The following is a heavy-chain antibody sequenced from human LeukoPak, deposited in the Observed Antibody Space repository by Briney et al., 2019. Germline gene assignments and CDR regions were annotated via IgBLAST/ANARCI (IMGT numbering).Heavy chain of an antibody. Sequence: ASVKVSCKASGYTFTGYYMHWVRQAPGQGLEWMGRINPNSGGTNYAQKFQGRVTMTRDTSISTAYMELSRLRSDDTAVYYCARSIAAAGTCVYWGQGTLVTASS. CDR2: INPNSGGT. D-gene: IGHD6-13*01. CDR3: ARSIAAAGTCVY. J-gene: IGHJ4*02. CDR1: GYTFTGYY. V-gene: IGHV1-2*06.